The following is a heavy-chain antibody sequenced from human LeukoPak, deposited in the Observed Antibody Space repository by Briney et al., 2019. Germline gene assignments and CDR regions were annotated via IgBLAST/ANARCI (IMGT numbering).Heavy chain of an antibody. CDR1: GYTFTSYD. D-gene: IGHD7-27*01. CDR2: MSPNSGNT. J-gene: IGHJ4*02. CDR3: VRTPPNWGADF. Sequence: ASVKVSCKASGYTFTSYDINWMRQATGQGLESMGWMSPNSGNTGYAQKFQGRVTMTRDTSTGTAYLELSSLRSEDSAVYYCVRTPPNWGADFWGQGTLVTVSS. V-gene: IGHV1-8*01.